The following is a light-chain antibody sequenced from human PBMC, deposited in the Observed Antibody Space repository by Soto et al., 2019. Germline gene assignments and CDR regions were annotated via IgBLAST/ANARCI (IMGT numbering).Light chain of an antibody. CDR1: SSDVSAYDY. CDR3: CSYAGTYPFVV. V-gene: IGLV2-11*01. CDR2: DLN. Sequence: QSVLTQPRSVSGAPGQSVTISCTGTSSDVSAYDYVSWYQHRTGKPPKLMIYDLNKRPSGVPDRFSGSTSGNTASLTISGLQAEDEAAYYCCSYAGTYPFVVFGGGTKVTVL. J-gene: IGLJ2*01.